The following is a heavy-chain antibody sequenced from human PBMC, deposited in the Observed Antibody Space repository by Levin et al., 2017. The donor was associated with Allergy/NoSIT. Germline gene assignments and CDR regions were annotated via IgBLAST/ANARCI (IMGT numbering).Heavy chain of an antibody. CDR3: ARDPERLPPAYYYYGMDV. Sequence: GGSLRLSCAASGFTFSSYEMNWVRQAPGKGLEWVSYISSSGSTIYYADSVKGRFTISRDNAKNSLYLQMNSLRAEDTAVYYCARDPERLPPAYYYYGMDVWGQGTTVTVSS. V-gene: IGHV3-48*03. CDR1: GFTFSSYE. J-gene: IGHJ6*02. D-gene: IGHD1-14*01. CDR2: ISSSGSTI.